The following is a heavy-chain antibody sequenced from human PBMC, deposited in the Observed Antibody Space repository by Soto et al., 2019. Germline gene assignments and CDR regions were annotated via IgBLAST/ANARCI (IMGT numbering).Heavy chain of an antibody. J-gene: IGHJ3*02. V-gene: IGHV3-53*05. CDR1: GFTVSSNY. CDR3: ARGVTCPVEGNSSLDN. CDR2: IYSGGST. D-gene: IGHD3-16*02. Sequence: PGGSLRLSCAASGFTVSSNYMSWVRQAPGKGLEWVSVIYSGGSTYYADSVKGRFTISRDNSKNTLYLQMNSLRSEDTAVYYCARGVTCPVEGNSSLDNLDQGTMLTVS.